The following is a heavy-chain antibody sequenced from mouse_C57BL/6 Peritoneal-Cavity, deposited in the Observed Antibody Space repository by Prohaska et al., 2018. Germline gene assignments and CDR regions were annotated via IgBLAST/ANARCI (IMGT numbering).Heavy chain of an antibody. CDR2: ISDGGSYT. CDR3: ARETTVVAWYLDV. V-gene: IGHV5-4*01. D-gene: IGHD1-1*01. J-gene: IGHJ1*03. Sequence: EVQLVESGGGLVKPGGSLKLSCAASGFTFSSYAMSWVRQTPEKRLEWVATISDGGSYTYYPDNVKGRFTISRDNAKNNLYLQMRHLKSEDTAMYYGARETTVVAWYLDVWGTGTTVTVSS. CDR1: GFTFSSYA.